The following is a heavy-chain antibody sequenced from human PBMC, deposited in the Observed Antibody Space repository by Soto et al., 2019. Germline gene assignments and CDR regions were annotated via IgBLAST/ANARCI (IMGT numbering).Heavy chain of an antibody. J-gene: IGHJ5*02. Sequence: ETLSLSCAASGFNFSNHWMHWVRQRPAEGLVWVSRITSDGKSKAYAESVKGRFAISRDNAKNTLYLQMNGLTAEDTAVYYCARESGDWPLNWFDPWGQGTLVTVSS. V-gene: IGHV3-74*01. CDR1: GFNFSNHW. CDR2: ITSDGKSK. CDR3: ARESGDWPLNWFDP. D-gene: IGHD2-21*02.